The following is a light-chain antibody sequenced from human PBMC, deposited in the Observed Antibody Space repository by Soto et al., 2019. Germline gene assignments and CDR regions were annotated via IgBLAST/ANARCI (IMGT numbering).Light chain of an antibody. V-gene: IGKV2D-29*02. Sequence: DLVITQTPLSLSFSSVQPASIPSMYRPSLLHITGETFLFWYLQKPGQSPQLLIYEVSTRVSGVPDRFSGSGSGTDFTLEISRVETDDVGIYYCMQSTQLPPTFGQGTRLEI. CDR1: PSLLHITGETF. CDR2: EVS. CDR3: MQSTQLPPT. J-gene: IGKJ5*01.